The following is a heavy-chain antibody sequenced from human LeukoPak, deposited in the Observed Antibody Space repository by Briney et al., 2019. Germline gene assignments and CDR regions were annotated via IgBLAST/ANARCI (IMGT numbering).Heavy chain of an antibody. CDR3: AKGYGSGGYSFDY. Sequence: GGSLRLSCAASGFSFRSYNMHWVRQAPGKGLEWVAFIEDDENSEYYADSVKGRFTVSRDNSRNTLYLQMNSLRAEDTAMYHCAKGYGSGGYSFDYWGQGTLVTVSS. CDR1: GFSFRSYN. V-gene: IGHV3-30*02. CDR2: IEDDENSE. J-gene: IGHJ4*02. D-gene: IGHD3-10*01.